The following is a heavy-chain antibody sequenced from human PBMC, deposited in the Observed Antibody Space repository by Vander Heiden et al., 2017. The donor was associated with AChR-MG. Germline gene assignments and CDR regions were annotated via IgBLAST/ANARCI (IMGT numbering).Heavy chain of an antibody. J-gene: IGHJ4*02. CDR2: IYYSGST. Sequence: QVQLQESGPGLVQPSQTLSLTCTVSGGSISSGDYYWSWIRQPPGKGLEWIGYIYYSGSTYYNPSLKSRVTISVDTSKNQFSLKLSSVTAADTAVYYCASTTDCGGDCYPFDYWGQGTLVTVSS. CDR1: GGSISSGDYY. V-gene: IGHV4-30-4*01. CDR3: ASTTDCGGDCYPFDY. D-gene: IGHD2-21*01.